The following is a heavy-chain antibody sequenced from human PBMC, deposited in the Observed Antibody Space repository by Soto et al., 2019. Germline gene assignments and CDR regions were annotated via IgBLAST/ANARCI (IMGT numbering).Heavy chain of an antibody. Sequence: ETLSLTCAVSGGSISSSNWWSWVRQPPGKGLEWIGEIYHSGSTNYNPSLKSRVTISVDKSKNQFSLKLSSVTAADTAVYYCARDGWNAREVGGCFDPWGQGTLVTVSS. CDR1: GGSISSSNW. CDR3: ARDGWNAREVGGCFDP. CDR2: IYHSGST. V-gene: IGHV4-4*02. J-gene: IGHJ5*02. D-gene: IGHD1-1*01.